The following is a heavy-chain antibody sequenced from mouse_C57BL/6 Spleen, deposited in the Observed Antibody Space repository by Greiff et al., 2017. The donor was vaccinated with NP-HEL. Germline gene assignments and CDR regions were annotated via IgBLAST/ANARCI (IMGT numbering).Heavy chain of an antibody. J-gene: IGHJ2*01. CDR3: ARGFITTDYFDY. D-gene: IGHD1-1*01. CDR1: GYAFSSSW. Sequence: VQLQESGPELVKPGASVKISCKASGYAFSSSWMNWVKQRPGKGLEWIGRIYPGDGATNYNGKFKGKATLTADKSSSTAYMQLSSLTSEDSAVYFCARGFITTDYFDYWGQGTTRTVSS. CDR2: IYPGDGAT. V-gene: IGHV1-82*01.